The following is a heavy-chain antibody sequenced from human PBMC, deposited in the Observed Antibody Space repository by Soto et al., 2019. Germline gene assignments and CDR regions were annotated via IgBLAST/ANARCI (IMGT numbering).Heavy chain of an antibody. CDR2: INPSGGST. Sequence: QVQLVQSGAEVKKPGASVKVSCKASGYIFTNHYIHWVRQAPGQGLEWMGIINPSGGSTNYLQKFQGRITMTRDTSTSTFYMELSSLRSEDTAVYFCARADYYDSSGFYYDCWGQGSLVTVSS. D-gene: IGHD3-22*01. CDR3: ARADYYDSSGFYYDC. V-gene: IGHV1-46*01. J-gene: IGHJ4*02. CDR1: GYIFTNHY.